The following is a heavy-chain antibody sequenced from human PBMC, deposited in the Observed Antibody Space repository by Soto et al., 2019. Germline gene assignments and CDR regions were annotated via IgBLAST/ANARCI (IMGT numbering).Heavy chain of an antibody. CDR3: TADLPDWGPYVFNS. D-gene: IGHD3-16*01. CDR2: IKSKINGGTI. J-gene: IGHJ4*02. Sequence: WGSLRLSCAASGFTFTTAWRNWVRQTPGKGLEWVGRIKSKINGGTIDYAAPVKGRFTISRDDSKNTLYLEMNSLNTEDTAVNYCTADLPDWGPYVFNSWGQEILVTVPP. V-gene: IGHV3-15*07. CDR1: GFTFTTAW.